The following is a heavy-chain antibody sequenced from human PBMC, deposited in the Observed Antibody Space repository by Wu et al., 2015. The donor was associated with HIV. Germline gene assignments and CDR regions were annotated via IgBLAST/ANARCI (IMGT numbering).Heavy chain of an antibody. J-gene: IGHJ3*02. CDR3: ARDELFRVDDAFDM. CDR2: TNVNTGGT. V-gene: IGHV1-2*02. D-gene: IGHD2-15*01. Sequence: QVQLVQSGPEVKKPGASVKVSCKASGYTFTDYFMHWVRQAPGQGLEWMGWTNVNTGGTNYAPKFQGRVTMTRDTSISTAYMELSRLTSDDTAVYYCARDELFRVDDAFDMWGQGTMVIVSS. CDR1: GYTFTDYF.